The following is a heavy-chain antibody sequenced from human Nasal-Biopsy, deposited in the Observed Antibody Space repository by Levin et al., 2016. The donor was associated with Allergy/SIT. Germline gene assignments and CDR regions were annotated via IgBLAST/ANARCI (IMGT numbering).Heavy chain of an antibody. CDR2: ISYGGHKT. V-gene: IGHV3-30*03. CDR3: ARDQGIRGLQFLDFLSTAFDL. J-gene: IGHJ2*01. CDR1: GFAFNSYG. D-gene: IGHD5-24*01. Sequence: GGSLRLSCAASGFAFNSYGMHWLRQAPGRGLEWVAAISYGGHKTHYRDSVRGRFTISRDNSGNTLYLQMNSLRAEDTAIYFCARDQGIRGLQFLDFLSTAFDLWGRGTLVTVSS.